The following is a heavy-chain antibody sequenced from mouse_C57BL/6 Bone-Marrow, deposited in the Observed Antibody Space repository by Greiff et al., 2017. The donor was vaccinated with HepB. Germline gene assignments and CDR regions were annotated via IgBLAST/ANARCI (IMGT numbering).Heavy chain of an antibody. V-gene: IGHV1-15*01. CDR1: GYTFTDYE. CDR3: TFPYYRVLYWYFDV. J-gene: IGHJ1*03. D-gene: IGHD2-12*01. Sequence: QVQLQQSGAELVWPGASVTLSCKASGYTFTDYEMHWVKQTPVHGLEWIGAIDPETGGTAYNQKFKGKAILTADKSSSTAYMELRSLTSEDSAVYYCTFPYYRVLYWYFDVWGTGTTVTVSS. CDR2: IDPETGGT.